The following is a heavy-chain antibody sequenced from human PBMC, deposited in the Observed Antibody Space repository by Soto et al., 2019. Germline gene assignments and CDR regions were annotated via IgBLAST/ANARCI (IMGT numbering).Heavy chain of an antibody. CDR2: IYYSGST. V-gene: IGHV4-31*03. CDR3: ARASVGWYFDL. Sequence: QVQLQESGPGLVKPSQTLSLTCTVSGGSISSGGYYWSWIRQHPGKGLEWIGYIYYSGSTYYNPSLESRVTISVDTSKNPFSLNLSSVTAADTAVYYCARASVGWYFDLWGRGTLVTVSS. CDR1: GGSISSGGYY. J-gene: IGHJ2*01.